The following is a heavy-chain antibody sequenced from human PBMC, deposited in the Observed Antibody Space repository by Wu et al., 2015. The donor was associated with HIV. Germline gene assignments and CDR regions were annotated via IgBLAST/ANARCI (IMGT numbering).Heavy chain of an antibody. J-gene: IGHJ4*02. V-gene: IGHV1-8*01. CDR1: GYTFTIYD. Sequence: QVQLVQSGAEVKKPGASVKVSCKASGYTFTIYDIHWVRQASGQGLEWMGWMNPNSGNTGYRQRFQGRVTMTRDNSITTAYMELRGLRSEDTAIYYCAVLYDVEGDKAILDHWGQGTVVTVSS. D-gene: IGHD3-16*01. CDR3: AVLYDVEGDKAILDH. CDR2: MNPNSGNT.